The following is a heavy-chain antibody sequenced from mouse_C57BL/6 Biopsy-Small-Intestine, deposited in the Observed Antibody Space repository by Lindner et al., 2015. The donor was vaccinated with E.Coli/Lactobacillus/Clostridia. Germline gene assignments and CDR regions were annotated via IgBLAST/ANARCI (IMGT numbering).Heavy chain of an antibody. V-gene: IGHV2-9-1*01. Sequence: VQLQESGPGLVAPSQSLSITCTVSGFSLTSNAISWVRQSPGKGLEWLGVIWTGGGTNYNSALKSRLSNQQRQLQESSFLKMNSLQTDDTARYYCARCYDGNWYFDVWGTGTTVTVSS. CDR2: IWTGGGT. CDR3: ARCYDGNWYFDV. J-gene: IGHJ1*03. CDR1: GFSLTSNA. D-gene: IGHD2-3*01.